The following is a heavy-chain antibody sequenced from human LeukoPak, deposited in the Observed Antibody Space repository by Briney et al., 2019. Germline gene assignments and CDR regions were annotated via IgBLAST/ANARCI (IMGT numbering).Heavy chain of an antibody. D-gene: IGHD1-26*01. CDR3: ARAGYSGSYYDRALVP. CDR2: INPNSGGT. CDR1: GYTFTGYY. V-gene: IGHV1-2*02. Sequence: ASVKVSCKASGYTFTGYYMHWVRQAPGQGLEWMGWINPNSGGTNYAQKFQGRVTMTRDTSISTAYMGLSRLRSDDTAMYYCARAGYSGSYYDRALVPWGQGTLVTVSS. J-gene: IGHJ5*02.